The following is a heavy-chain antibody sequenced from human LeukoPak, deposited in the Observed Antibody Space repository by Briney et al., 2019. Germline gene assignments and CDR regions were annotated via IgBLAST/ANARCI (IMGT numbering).Heavy chain of an antibody. CDR2: INPNSGGT. J-gene: IGHJ5*02. CDR1: GYTFTGYY. CDR3: ARVGILVVFNWFDP. V-gene: IGHV1-2*02. D-gene: IGHD2-2*01. Sequence: ASVKVSCKASGYTFTGYYMHWVRQAPGQGLEWMGWINPNSGGTNYAQKFQGRVTMTRDTSISTAYMELSRLRSDDTAVYYCARVGILVVFNWFDPWGQGTLVTVSS.